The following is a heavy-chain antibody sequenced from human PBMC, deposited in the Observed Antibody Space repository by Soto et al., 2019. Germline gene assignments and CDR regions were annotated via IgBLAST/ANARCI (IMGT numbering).Heavy chain of an antibody. V-gene: IGHV3-9*01. Sequence: EVQLVESGGGLVQPGRSLRLSCAASGFTFDDYAMHWVRQAPGKGLEWVSGISWNSGSIGYADSVKGRFTISRDNAKNSLYLQMNSLRAEDTALYYCAKSAAYDFWSGSPHYGMDVWGQGNTVTVSS. J-gene: IGHJ6*02. CDR1: GFTFDDYA. CDR2: ISWNSGSI. D-gene: IGHD3-3*01. CDR3: AKSAAYDFWSGSPHYGMDV.